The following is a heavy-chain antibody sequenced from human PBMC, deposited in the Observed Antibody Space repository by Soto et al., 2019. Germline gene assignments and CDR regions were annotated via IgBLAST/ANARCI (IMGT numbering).Heavy chain of an antibody. Sequence: GGSLRLSCAASGFAFSSHAMNWVRQAPGKGLEWVSGISGSGGRTYYADSVKGRFTISRDNSKNTLDLQMNSLRAEDTAVDYCAKGRYSYDSSGHDYWGLGTLVPVSS. D-gene: IGHD3-22*01. CDR2: ISGSGGRT. J-gene: IGHJ4*02. CDR1: GFAFSSHA. CDR3: AKGRYSYDSSGHDY. V-gene: IGHV3-23*01.